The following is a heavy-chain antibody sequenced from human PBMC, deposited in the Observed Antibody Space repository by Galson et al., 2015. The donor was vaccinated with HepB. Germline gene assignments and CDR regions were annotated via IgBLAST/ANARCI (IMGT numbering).Heavy chain of an antibody. D-gene: IGHD2/OR15-2a*01. CDR3: ARESRGNYFTLDY. V-gene: IGHV3-11*01. CDR1: GFTFSDYY. CDR2: ITNSGRST. Sequence: SLRLSCAVSGFTFSDYYMSWIRQAPGKGLEWLSYITNSGRSTSYADSVKGQFTISRDNAKNSLYLEMNSLRAEDTAVYYCARESRGNYFTLDYWGQGTLVTVSS. J-gene: IGHJ4*02.